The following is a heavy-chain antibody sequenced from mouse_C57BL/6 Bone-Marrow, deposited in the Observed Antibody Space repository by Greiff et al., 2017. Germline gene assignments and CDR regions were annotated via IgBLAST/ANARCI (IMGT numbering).Heavy chain of an antibody. J-gene: IGHJ4*01. D-gene: IGHD2-3*01. Sequence: QVQLQQPGAELVKPGASVKLSCKASGYTFTSYWMHWVKQRPGQGLEWIGMIHPNSGSTNYNEKFKSKATLTVDKSSSTAYMQLSSLTSADSAVYYGARESRGGYWYYAMDYWGQGTSVTVSS. V-gene: IGHV1-64*01. CDR1: GYTFTSYW. CDR3: ARESRGGYWYYAMDY. CDR2: IHPNSGST.